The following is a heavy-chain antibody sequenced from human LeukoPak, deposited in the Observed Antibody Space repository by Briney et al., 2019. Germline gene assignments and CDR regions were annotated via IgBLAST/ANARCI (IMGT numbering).Heavy chain of an antibody. CDR2: INPSEST. V-gene: IGHV4-34*01. D-gene: IGHD3-9*01. CDR1: GVSFSGYY. J-gene: IGHJ6*03. Sequence: SETLSLTCAVYGVSFSGYYWNWLRQPPGKGLEWFGEINPSESTNYNTSLKSRVTISVDTSKNQFSLKLSSVTAADTAVYYCARGHTYDILTGYLYYYYYYMDVWGKGTTVTISS. CDR3: ARGHTYDILTGYLYYYYYYMDV.